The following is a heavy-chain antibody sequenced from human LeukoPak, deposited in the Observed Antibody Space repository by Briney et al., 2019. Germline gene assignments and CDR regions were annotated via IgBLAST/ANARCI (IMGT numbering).Heavy chain of an antibody. Sequence: GGSLRLSCAASGLTFSSYEMNWVRQAPGKGLEWVSYISSSGSTIYYADSVKGRFTISRDNAKNSLYLQMNSLRVEDTAVYYCACLIVGATPSFDYWGQGTLVTVSS. V-gene: IGHV3-48*03. CDR1: GLTFSSYE. CDR3: ACLIVGATPSFDY. D-gene: IGHD1-26*01. CDR2: ISSSGSTI. J-gene: IGHJ4*02.